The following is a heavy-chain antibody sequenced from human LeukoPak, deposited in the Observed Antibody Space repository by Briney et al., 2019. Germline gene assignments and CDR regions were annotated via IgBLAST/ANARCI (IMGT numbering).Heavy chain of an antibody. CDR2: ISYSGST. Sequence: PSETLSLTCTVSGVSICSYYWSWIRQPPGKGLEWIGHISYSGSTNYNPSLKSRVTISVDTSKNQFSLKLSSVTAADTAVYYCARGGSGYALNWFDPWGQGTLVTVSS. V-gene: IGHV4-59*01. D-gene: IGHD5-12*01. CDR3: ARGGSGYALNWFDP. CDR1: GVSICSYY. J-gene: IGHJ5*02.